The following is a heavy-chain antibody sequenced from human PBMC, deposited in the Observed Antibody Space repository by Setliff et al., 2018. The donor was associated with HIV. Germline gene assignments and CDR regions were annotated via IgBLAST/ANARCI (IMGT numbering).Heavy chain of an antibody. CDR1: GVSISNYY. Sequence: SSETLSLTCTVSGVSISNYYWSWIRQPPGKGLEWIGYMYYSGNTNYNPSLKSRVTISVDTSKNQFFLKLSSVTAADAAVYYCARHRYSSSINWFDPWGQGTLVTVSS. D-gene: IGHD6-13*01. CDR3: ARHRYSSSINWFDP. CDR2: MYYSGNT. J-gene: IGHJ5*02. V-gene: IGHV4-59*08.